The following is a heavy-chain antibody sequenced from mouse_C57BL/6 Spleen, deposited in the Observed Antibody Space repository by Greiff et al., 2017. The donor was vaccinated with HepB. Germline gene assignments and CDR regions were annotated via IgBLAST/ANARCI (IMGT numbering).Heavy chain of an antibody. Sequence: QVQLQQPGAELVKPGASVKLSCKASGYTFTSYWMQWVKQRPGQGLEWIGEIDPSDSYTNYNQKFKGKATVTVDTSSSTAYMQLSSLTSEDSAVYYCGRRRGTYAMDYWGQGTSVTVSS. CDR1: GYTFTSYW. D-gene: IGHD2-14*01. V-gene: IGHV1-50*01. CDR2: IDPSDSYT. J-gene: IGHJ4*01. CDR3: GRRRGTYAMDY.